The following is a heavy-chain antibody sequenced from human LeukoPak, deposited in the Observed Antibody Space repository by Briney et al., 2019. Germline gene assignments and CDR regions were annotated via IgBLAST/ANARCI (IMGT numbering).Heavy chain of an antibody. V-gene: IGHV4-59*01. Sequence: SETLSLTCTVSGASISSYYWSWIRQPPGKGLEWIGYIYYRGSTKYNPSLKSRVTISVDTSKNQLSLKLSSVTAADTAVYYCASGPYPAAGTDHQFDYWGQGTLVTVSS. D-gene: IGHD6-13*01. CDR1: GASISSYY. CDR3: ASGPYPAAGTDHQFDY. J-gene: IGHJ4*02. CDR2: IYYRGST.